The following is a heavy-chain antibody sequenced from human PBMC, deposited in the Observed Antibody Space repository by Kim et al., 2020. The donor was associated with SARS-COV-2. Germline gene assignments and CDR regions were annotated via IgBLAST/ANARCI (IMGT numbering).Heavy chain of an antibody. CDR3: AREEQQLAAFDY. Sequence: SETLSLTCTVFGGSISSYYWSWIRQPPGKGLEWIGYIYYSGSTNYNPSLKSRVPISVDTSKNQFSLKLSSVTAADTAVYYCAREEQQLAAFDYWGQGTRV. D-gene: IGHD6-13*01. CDR1: GGSISSYY. V-gene: IGHV4-59*13. J-gene: IGHJ4*02. CDR2: IYYSGST.